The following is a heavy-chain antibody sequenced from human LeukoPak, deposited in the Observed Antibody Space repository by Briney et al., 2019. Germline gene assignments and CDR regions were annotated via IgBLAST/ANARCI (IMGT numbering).Heavy chain of an antibody. CDR3: ARENYYDTSD. CDR1: GGSISGGSYY. J-gene: IGHJ4*02. CDR2: IFLSGST. D-gene: IGHD3-22*01. V-gene: IGHV4-61*02. Sequence: SETLSLTCTVSGGSISGGSYYWSWIRQPAGKGLEWIGRIFLSGSTNYNPSLKSRVTMSIATSKNQFSLSLRSVTAADTAVYYCARENYYDTSDWGQGTLVTVSS.